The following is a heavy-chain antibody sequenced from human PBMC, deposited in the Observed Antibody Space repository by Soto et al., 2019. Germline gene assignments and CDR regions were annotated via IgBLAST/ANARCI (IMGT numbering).Heavy chain of an antibody. D-gene: IGHD6-25*01. J-gene: IGHJ5*02. CDR1: GGSITSSSHF. CDR3: AGQTFTIAAAGYGRSNWFDP. Sequence: SETLSLTCSASGGSITSSSHFWGWVRQPPGKGLEWIGTIYFTGHTYYTPSLKSRLTMSIDTSKNEFSRRLNSVTAADTAVYYCAGQTFTIAAAGYGRSNWFDPWGPGTLVTVSS. CDR2: IYFTGHT. V-gene: IGHV4-39*01.